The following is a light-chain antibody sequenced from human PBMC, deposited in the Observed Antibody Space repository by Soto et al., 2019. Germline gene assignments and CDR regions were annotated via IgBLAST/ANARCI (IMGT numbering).Light chain of an antibody. Sequence: EIVMTQSPATLSVSPGERATLSCRASQSVSNNLAWYQQKPGQAPRLLIYGASTRATGIPARFSGSGSGTEFTLTISSLQSEDFAVYYCQQYNNWPVTFGQGTMVEIK. V-gene: IGKV3-15*01. CDR2: GAS. CDR3: QQYNNWPVT. J-gene: IGKJ1*01. CDR1: QSVSNN.